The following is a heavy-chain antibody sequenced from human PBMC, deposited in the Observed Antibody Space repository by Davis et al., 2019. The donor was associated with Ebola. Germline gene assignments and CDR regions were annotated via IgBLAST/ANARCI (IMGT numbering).Heavy chain of an antibody. D-gene: IGHD6-13*01. CDR2: IFHSGGP. CDR3: ATYSSSWPFDY. V-gene: IGHV4-59*08. Sequence: SETLSLTCAVSGDSISTYYWSWIRQPPGKGLEWIGNIFHSGGPNYNPSLRGRVTISVDTSNNQFSLTLRSVTAADTAVYYCATYSSSWPFDYWGQGTLVTVSS. CDR1: GDSISTYY. J-gene: IGHJ4*02.